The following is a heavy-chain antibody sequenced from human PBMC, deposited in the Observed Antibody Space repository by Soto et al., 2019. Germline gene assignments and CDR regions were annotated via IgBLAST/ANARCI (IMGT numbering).Heavy chain of an antibody. V-gene: IGHV1-2*02. CDR3: ARGKYGPLDY. CDR1: GYTFTDLY. CDR2: IDPNSGAS. J-gene: IGHJ4*02. Sequence: QVQLVQSGAEVKKPGASVKVSCKPSGYTFTDLYIHWVRQAPGLGLEWMGWIDPNSGASRKTQKFQGSLTMTRDTSTSTVYMELCSPRSDDTAVYYCARGKYGPLDYWGQGSLVTASS. D-gene: IGHD3-10*01.